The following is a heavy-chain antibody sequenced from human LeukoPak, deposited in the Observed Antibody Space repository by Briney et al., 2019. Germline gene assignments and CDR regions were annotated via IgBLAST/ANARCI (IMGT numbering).Heavy chain of an antibody. CDR3: AKEDAFHI. CDR2: ISWNSGSI. Sequence: GGSLRLSCAASGFTFEDYAMHWIRQAPGKGLEWVSGISWNSGSIGYADSVKGRFTISRDNAKNSLFLQMTSLRVEDTALNYCAKEDAFHIWGQGTMVTVSS. J-gene: IGHJ3*02. V-gene: IGHV3-9*01. CDR1: GFTFEDYA.